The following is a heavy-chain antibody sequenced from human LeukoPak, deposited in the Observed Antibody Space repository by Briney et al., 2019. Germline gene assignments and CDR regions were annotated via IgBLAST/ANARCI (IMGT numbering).Heavy chain of an antibody. Sequence: PGGSLRLSCAASGFTFSSYSMNWVRQAPGKGLEWVSSISSSSSYIYYADSVKGRFTISRDNAKNSLYLQMNSLRAEDTAVYYCARGPDLYSSGWYYDYWGQGTLVTVSS. J-gene: IGHJ4*02. CDR3: ARGPDLYSSGWYYDY. CDR2: ISSSSSYI. D-gene: IGHD6-19*01. V-gene: IGHV3-21*01. CDR1: GFTFSSYS.